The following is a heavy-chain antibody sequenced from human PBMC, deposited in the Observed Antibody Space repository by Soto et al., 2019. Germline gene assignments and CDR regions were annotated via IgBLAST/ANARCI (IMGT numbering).Heavy chain of an antibody. CDR2: IGGGTSPI. J-gene: IGHJ5*02. D-gene: IGHD6-19*01. CDR3: ASDAGYSSGWYAGNWFDP. CDR1: GFPFSSYG. V-gene: IGHV3-48*02. Sequence: HPGGSLRLSCAASGFPFSSYGMNWVRQAPGKGLEWVSYIGGGTSPIFYADSVKGRFTISRGNAKYSVYLQMNSLRDEDTAVYYCASDAGYSSGWYAGNWFDPWGQGTLVTVSS.